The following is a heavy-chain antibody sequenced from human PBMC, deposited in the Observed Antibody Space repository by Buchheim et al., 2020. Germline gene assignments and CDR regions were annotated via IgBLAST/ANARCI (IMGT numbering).Heavy chain of an antibody. J-gene: IGHJ5*02. V-gene: IGHV3-7*01. CDR3: ARLHSSGYSFDP. D-gene: IGHD3-22*01. CDR1: GFTFSSYW. CDR2: IKPDGSGK. Sequence: DVQLVESGGGLVQPGGSLRLSCAASGFTFSSYWMSWVRQAPGKGLEWVANIKPDGSGKNYVDSVKGRITISRDNAKNSLYLQMSSLRAEDTAVYYCARLHSSGYSFDPWGQGTL.